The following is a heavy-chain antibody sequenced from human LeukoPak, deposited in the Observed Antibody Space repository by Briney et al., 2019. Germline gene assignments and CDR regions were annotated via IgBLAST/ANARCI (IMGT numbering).Heavy chain of an antibody. CDR3: VSPRGFSYGYFDY. D-gene: IGHD5-18*01. CDR1: GGSISSSSAY. J-gene: IGHJ4*02. V-gene: IGHV4-39*01. Sequence: SETLCLTCTVSGGSISSSSAYWGWIRQPPGKGLEWIGSIYYSKNTYYNPSLKSRVTISADTSKNQFSLTLGSVSATDTAVYYCVSPRGFSYGYFDYWGQGTLVTVS. CDR2: IYYSKNT.